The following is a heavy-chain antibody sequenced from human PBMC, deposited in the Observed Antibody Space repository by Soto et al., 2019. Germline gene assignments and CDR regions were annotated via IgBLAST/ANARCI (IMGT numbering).Heavy chain of an antibody. V-gene: IGHV4-59*08. J-gene: IGHJ5*02. CDR1: GGSISSYY. CDR3: ASFIGREWQQPVRGGNWFDP. CDR2: IYYSGST. D-gene: IGHD6-13*01. Sequence: QVQLQESGPGLVKPSETLSLTCTVSGGSISSYYWSWIRQPPGKGLEWIGYIYYSGSTNYNPSLKRRATLSVDRSQTHFALKRRCLTAADTAVYYCASFIGREWQQPVRGGNWFDPWGQGALVTVSS.